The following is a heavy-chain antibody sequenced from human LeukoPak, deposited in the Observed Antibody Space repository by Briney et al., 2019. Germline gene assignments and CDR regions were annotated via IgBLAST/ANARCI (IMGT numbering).Heavy chain of an antibody. CDR2: IYHSGST. CDR1: GYSISSGYY. V-gene: IGHV4-38-2*02. CDR3: ARGYSSSWYLNWFDP. J-gene: IGHJ5*02. Sequence: SETLSLTCTVSGYSISSGYYWGWLRQTPGKGLEWIGNIYHSGSTYYNPSLKSRVTISVDTSKNQFSLKLSSVTAADTAVYYCARGYSSSWYLNWFDPWGQGTLVTVSS. D-gene: IGHD6-13*01.